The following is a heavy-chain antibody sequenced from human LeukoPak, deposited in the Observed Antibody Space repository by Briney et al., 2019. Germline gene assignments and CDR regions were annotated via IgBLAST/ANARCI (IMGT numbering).Heavy chain of an antibody. J-gene: IGHJ3*02. CDR2: IYHSGST. D-gene: IGHD3-3*01. CDR3: ARAKGRFWSGFDAFDI. V-gene: IGHV4-30-2*01. CDR1: GGSISSGGYS. Sequence: PSQTLSLTCAVSGGSISSGGYSWSWIRQPPGKGPEWIGYIYHSGSTYYNPSLKSRVTISVDRSKNQFSLKLSSVTAADTAVYYCARAKGRFWSGFDAFDIWGQGTMVTVSS.